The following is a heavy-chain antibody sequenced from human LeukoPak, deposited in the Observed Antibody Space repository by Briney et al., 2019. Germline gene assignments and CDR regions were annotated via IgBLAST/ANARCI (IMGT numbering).Heavy chain of an antibody. CDR1: GGTFSKDA. V-gene: IGHV1-69*13. J-gene: IGHJ4*02. Sequence: SVKVSCKSSGGTFSKDAFSWVRQAPGQGLEWMGGIIPIFGAANNAQKFQGRVTIIADEPTSTAYLELSSLRSEDTAVYYCARAASRVGPTPMYFDYWGQGTLVTVSS. CDR2: IIPIFGAA. CDR3: ARAASRVGPTPMYFDY. D-gene: IGHD1-26*01.